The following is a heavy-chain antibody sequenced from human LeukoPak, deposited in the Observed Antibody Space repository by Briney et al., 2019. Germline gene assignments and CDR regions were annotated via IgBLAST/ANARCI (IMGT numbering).Heavy chain of an antibody. J-gene: IGHJ4*02. CDR3: ARENGYSYGYEVDC. CDR2: ISATSGYI. CDR1: GFSFSRYS. D-gene: IGHD5-18*01. Sequence: PGGSLRLSCAASGFSFSRYSMNWVRQVPEKGLEWVSSISATSGYIYYADSVKGRFTISRDNAKNSLYLQMNSLRAEDTALYYCARENGYSYGYEVDCWGRGTLVTVSS. V-gene: IGHV3-21*01.